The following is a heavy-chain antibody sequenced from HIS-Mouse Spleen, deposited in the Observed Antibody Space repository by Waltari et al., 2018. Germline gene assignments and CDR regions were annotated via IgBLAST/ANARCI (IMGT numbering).Heavy chain of an antibody. Sequence: QVQLQQWGAGLLKPSETLSLTCAVYGGSFSGYYWTLSRQPPGKGLEWIGEINHSGSTNYNPSLKSRVTISVDTSKNQFSLKLSSVTAADTAVYYCARGPTRLPDAFDIWGQGTMVTVSS. CDR1: GGSFSGYY. CDR2: INHSGST. J-gene: IGHJ3*02. V-gene: IGHV4-34*01. D-gene: IGHD2-15*01. CDR3: ARGPTRLPDAFDI.